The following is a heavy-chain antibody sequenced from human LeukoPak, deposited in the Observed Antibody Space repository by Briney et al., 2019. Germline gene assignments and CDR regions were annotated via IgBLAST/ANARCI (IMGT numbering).Heavy chain of an antibody. CDR1: GGSISSYY. D-gene: IGHD2-2*01. V-gene: IGHV4-59*01. CDR2: IYYSGST. Sequence: SETLSLTCTVSGGSISSYYWSWLRQPPGKGLEWIGYIYYSGSTNYNPSLKSRVTISVDTSKNQFSLKLSSVTAADTAVYYCARLMGGYCSSTSCQFDYWGQGTLVTVSS. CDR3: ARLMGGYCSSTSCQFDY. J-gene: IGHJ4*02.